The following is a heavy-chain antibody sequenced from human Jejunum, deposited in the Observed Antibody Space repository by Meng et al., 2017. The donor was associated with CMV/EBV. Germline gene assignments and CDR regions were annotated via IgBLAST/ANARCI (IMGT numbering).Heavy chain of an antibody. CDR3: ARGRVSYTSWSSQGN. J-gene: IGHJ4*02. CDR2: ISYDGRDN. CDR1: GFTFSHSA. V-gene: IGHV3-30*04. D-gene: IGHD2-2*02. Sequence: GFTFSHSAMYWVRRAPGKGLEWVAVISYDGRDNYYADSVKGRFTIFRDNSKNTLDLQMNSLRAEDTAVYFCARGRVSYTSWSSQGNWGQGALVTVSS.